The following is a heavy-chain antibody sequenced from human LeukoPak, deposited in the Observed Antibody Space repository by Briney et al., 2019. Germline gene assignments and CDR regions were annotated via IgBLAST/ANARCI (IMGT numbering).Heavy chain of an antibody. V-gene: IGHV1-2*02. Sequence: GASVKVSCKASGYTFTGYYMYWVRQAPGQGLEWMGWINPNSGGTNYAQKFQGRVTMTRDTSISTAYMELSRLRSDDTAVYYCARDRDGSGWWLPFDYWGQGTLVTVSS. J-gene: IGHJ4*02. CDR3: ARDRDGSGWWLPFDY. D-gene: IGHD5-12*01. CDR1: GYTFTGYY. CDR2: INPNSGGT.